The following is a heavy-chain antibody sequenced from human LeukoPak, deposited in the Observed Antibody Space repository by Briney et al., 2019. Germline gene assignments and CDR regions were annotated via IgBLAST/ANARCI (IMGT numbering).Heavy chain of an antibody. CDR1: HDSFISYY. CDR3: ARDEGIAAQFDY. CDR2: IYSSGNT. V-gene: IGHV4-59*01. Sequence: KTSETLSLTCTVSHDSFISYYWNWIRQPPGKGLEWIGYIYSSGNTDYNPALKSRVTMSMDTSRNQFSLKLRSVTAADTAIYYCARDEGIAAQFDYWGQGALVTVSS. J-gene: IGHJ4*02. D-gene: IGHD6-6*01.